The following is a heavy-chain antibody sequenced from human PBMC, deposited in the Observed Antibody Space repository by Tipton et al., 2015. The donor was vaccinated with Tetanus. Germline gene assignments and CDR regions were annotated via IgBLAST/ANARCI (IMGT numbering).Heavy chain of an antibody. CDR2: VYHSGAT. CDR3: ARANNDYPKKGPFDY. V-gene: IGHV4-61*01. Sequence: TLSLTCTVSGTSISRSSHYWTWVRQPPGKEPEWVGYVYHSGATNYHPSLKSRLAISADTSKNQFSLNLRSVITADTAVYYCARANNDYPKKGPFDYWGQGILVTVPS. D-gene: IGHD5-12*01. CDR1: GTSISRSSHY. J-gene: IGHJ4*02.